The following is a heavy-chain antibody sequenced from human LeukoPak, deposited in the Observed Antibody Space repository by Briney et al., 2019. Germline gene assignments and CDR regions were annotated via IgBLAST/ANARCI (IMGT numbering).Heavy chain of an antibody. CDR2: ISDSGGST. Sequence: GGSLRLSCAASGFTFTSYAMNWVRQAPGKGLEWVSAISDSGGSTYYADSVKGRFTISRGNSKNTLYLQMNSLRAEDTAVYYCAKEGRFLEWSDAFDYWGQGTLVTVSS. CDR1: GFTFTSYA. V-gene: IGHV3-23*01. CDR3: AKEGRFLEWSDAFDY. D-gene: IGHD3-3*01. J-gene: IGHJ4*02.